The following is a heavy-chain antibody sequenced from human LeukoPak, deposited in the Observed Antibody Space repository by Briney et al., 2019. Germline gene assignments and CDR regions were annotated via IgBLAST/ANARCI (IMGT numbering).Heavy chain of an antibody. D-gene: IGHD3-22*01. Sequence: GASGKVSCKASGYIFTDYYMHWVRQAPGQELGWMGRINPNSGGTNYAQKFQGRVTITADESTSTAYMELSSLRSEDTAVYYCARPSPNYYDSSGYYYFDYWGQGTLVTVSS. CDR2: INPNSGGT. CDR1: GYIFTDYY. J-gene: IGHJ4*02. CDR3: ARPSPNYYDSSGYYYFDY. V-gene: IGHV1/OR15-1*04.